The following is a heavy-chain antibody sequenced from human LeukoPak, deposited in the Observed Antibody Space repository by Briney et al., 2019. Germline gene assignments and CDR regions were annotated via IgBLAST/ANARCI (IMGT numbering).Heavy chain of an antibody. J-gene: IGHJ4*02. CDR3: ARTPGYCSGTSCYIGY. CDR2: IYSSGDT. Sequence: SETLSLTCTVSGGSISSGGYYWSWIRQPPGKGLEWIGYIYSSGDTYYNPSLKSRVTISVDTSKNQFSLRLSSVTDADTAVYYCARTPGYCSGTSCYIGYWGQGTLVTVSS. D-gene: IGHD2-2*02. CDR1: GGSISSGGYY. V-gene: IGHV4-30-4*08.